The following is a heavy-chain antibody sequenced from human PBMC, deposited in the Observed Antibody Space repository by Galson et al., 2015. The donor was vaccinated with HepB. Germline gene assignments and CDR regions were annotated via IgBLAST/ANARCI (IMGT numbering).Heavy chain of an antibody. CDR2: TYYRSKWYN. V-gene: IGHV6-1*01. CDR1: GDSVSSSTAA. Sequence: CAISGDSVSSSTAAWNWIRQSPSRGLEWLGRTYYRSKWYNDYAVSVKSHITINPDTSKNQFSLQLSSVTPDDTAVYYCARDSFYVNTGYPVPRNFGVDVWGQGTTVTVSS. J-gene: IGHJ6*02. CDR3: ARDSFYVNTGYPVPRNFGVDV. D-gene: IGHD3-22*01.